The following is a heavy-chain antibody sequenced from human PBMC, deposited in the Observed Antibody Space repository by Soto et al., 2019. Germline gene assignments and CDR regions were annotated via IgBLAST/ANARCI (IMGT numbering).Heavy chain of an antibody. CDR3: AREQLREKYYYGSGSYFDY. D-gene: IGHD3-10*01. J-gene: IGHJ4*02. CDR1: GGSIRSYY. CDR2: IYYSGST. Sequence: SETLSLTCTVSGGSIRSYYWSWIRQPPGKGLEWIGYIYYSGSTNYNPSLKSRVTLSVDTSKNQFSLKLSSVTAADTAVYDCAREQLREKYYYGSGSYFDYWGQGTLVTVSS. V-gene: IGHV4-59*01.